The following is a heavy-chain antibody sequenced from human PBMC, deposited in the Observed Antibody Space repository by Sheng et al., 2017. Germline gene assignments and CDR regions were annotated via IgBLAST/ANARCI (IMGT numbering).Heavy chain of an antibody. J-gene: IGHJ6*02. CDR1: GFTFSSYG. V-gene: IGHV3-33*01. D-gene: IGHD6-13*01. CDR3: AREYSSSWLRELYYGMDV. Sequence: ESGGGVVQPGRSLRLSCAASGFTFSSYGMHWVRQAPGKGLEWVAVIWYDGSNKYYADSVKGRFTISRDNSKNTLYLQMNSLRAEDTAVYYCAREYSSSWLRELYYGMDVWGQGTTVTVSS. CDR2: IWYDGSNK.